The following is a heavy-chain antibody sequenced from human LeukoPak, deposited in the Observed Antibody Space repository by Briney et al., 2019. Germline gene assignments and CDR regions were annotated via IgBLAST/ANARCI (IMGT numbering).Heavy chain of an antibody. J-gene: IGHJ5*02. V-gene: IGHV4-59*08. CDR2: VSYSGRT. Sequence: SETLSLTCTVSGASISNYYWSGIRQPPGKGLECIGYVSYSGRTNHNPSLKSRVTISADTSKNQFSLKLTSVTAADTAVYYCAGAYYYDSSGYYYDWFEPRGQGTLVTVSS. CDR3: AGAYYYDSSGYYYDWFEP. D-gene: IGHD3-22*01. CDR1: GASISNYY.